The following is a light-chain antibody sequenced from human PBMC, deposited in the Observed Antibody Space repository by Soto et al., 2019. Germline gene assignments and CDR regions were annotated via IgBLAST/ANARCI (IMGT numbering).Light chain of an antibody. J-gene: IGKJ1*01. CDR2: AAS. CDR1: QGIRND. CDR3: RQHNSYPLT. V-gene: IGKV1-17*01. Sequence: DIQMTQSPSSLSASVGDRVTITCRASQGIRNDLGWYQQKPGKAPKRLIYAASSLQSGVPSRFSGSGYGKESTRASRSLKPEDFATYYCRQHNSYPLTCGQGTKVDIK.